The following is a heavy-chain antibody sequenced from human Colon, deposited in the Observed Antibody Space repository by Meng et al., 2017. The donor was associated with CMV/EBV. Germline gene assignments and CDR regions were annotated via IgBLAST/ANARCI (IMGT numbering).Heavy chain of an antibody. CDR2: IIPAFQKT. V-gene: IGHV1-69*06. CDR3: ATGTANCYACSYNMDV. J-gene: IGHJ6*02. CDR1: GGTFGSYV. Sequence: SVKVSCKASGGTFGSYVVSWVRQAPGQGLEWMGGIIPAFQKTNYAQNFQGRITITADKATNTVYLEMISLSTNDTASYYCATGTANCYACSYNMDVWGQGTTVTVSS. D-gene: IGHD2-2*01.